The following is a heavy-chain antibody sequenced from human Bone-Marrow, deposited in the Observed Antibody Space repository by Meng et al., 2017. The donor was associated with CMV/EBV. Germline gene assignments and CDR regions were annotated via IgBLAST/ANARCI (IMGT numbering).Heavy chain of an antibody. J-gene: IGHJ4*02. V-gene: IGHV3-30-3*01. D-gene: IGHD5/OR15-5a*01. Sequence: GGSLRLSCAASGFTFSSYAMHWVRQAPGKGLEWVAVISYDGSNKYYADSVKGRFTISRDNSKNTLYLQMNSLRAGDTAVYYCSIDSPSRPWGQGTLVTVSS. CDR2: ISYDGSNK. CDR3: SIDSPSRP. CDR1: GFTFSSYA.